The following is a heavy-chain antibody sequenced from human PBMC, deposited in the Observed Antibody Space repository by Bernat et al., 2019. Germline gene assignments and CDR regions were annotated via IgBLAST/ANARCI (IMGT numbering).Heavy chain of an antibody. CDR3: ASTTLGYCSGGSCDSDAFDI. Sequence: EVQLVQSGAEVKKPGESLKISCKGSGYSFTSYWIGWVRQMPGKGLEWMGIIYPGDSDTRYSPSFQGQVTIPADKSISTAYLQWSSLKASDTAMYYCASTTLGYCSGGSCDSDAFDIWGQGTMVTVSS. CDR2: IYPGDSDT. D-gene: IGHD2-15*01. J-gene: IGHJ3*02. CDR1: GYSFTSYW. V-gene: IGHV5-51*01.